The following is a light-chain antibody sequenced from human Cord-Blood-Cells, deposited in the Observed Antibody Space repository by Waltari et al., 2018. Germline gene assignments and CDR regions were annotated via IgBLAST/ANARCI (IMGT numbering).Light chain of an antibody. J-gene: IGLJ3*02. V-gene: IGLV2-23*01. CDR2: EGS. CDR1: SSDVGSYTL. CDR3: CSYAGSSTWV. Sequence: QSALTQPASVSGSPGQSITISCTGTSSDVGSYTLFSWYQQHPGKAPKQMIYEGSKRPSGLSNRCSGSKSGNTASLTISGLQAEDEADYYCCSYAGSSTWVFGGGTKLTVL.